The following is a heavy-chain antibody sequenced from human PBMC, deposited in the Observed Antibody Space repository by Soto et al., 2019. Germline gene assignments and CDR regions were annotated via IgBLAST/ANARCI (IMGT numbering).Heavy chain of an antibody. D-gene: IGHD3-10*01. J-gene: IGHJ4*02. CDR3: ARGSKESYPGSRIFDF. Sequence: LRLSCAASGFTVSTYNMIWVRQAPVKGLEWVSTITDSGGDTKYADSVRGRFTISRDNSKNTLYLQMSSLRAEDSAVYYCARGSKESYPGSRIFDFWGRGTLVTVSS. CDR2: ITDSGGDT. CDR1: GFTVSTYN. V-gene: IGHV3-23*01.